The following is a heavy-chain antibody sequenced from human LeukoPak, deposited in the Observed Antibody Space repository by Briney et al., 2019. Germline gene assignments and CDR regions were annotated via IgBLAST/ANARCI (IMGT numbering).Heavy chain of an antibody. J-gene: IGHJ4*02. Sequence: PGGSLRLSCEASGFTFSSYAMSWVRQGPGKGLEWVSSIYNSGAKIFYADSVKGRFTISRDNSKNMLYLQMNSLRVEDTAVYYCAKDVAPDSGWDLDYWGQGTLVTVSS. CDR2: IYNSGAKI. D-gene: IGHD6-19*01. V-gene: IGHV3-23*01. CDR1: GFTFSSYA. CDR3: AKDVAPDSGWDLDY.